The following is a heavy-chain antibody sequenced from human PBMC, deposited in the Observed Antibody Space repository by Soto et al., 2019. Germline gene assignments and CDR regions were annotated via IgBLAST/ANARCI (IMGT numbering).Heavy chain of an antibody. J-gene: IGHJ4*02. CDR1: GFTFSGYS. Sequence: GGSLSLSSAASGFTFSGYSANWVRQAPGKGLEWVSYISSGSKTIYYADSVKGRFTVSRDNARNSQYLQMNSLRDEDTAVYYCAREDILGARSFDYWGQGTLVTVSS. D-gene: IGHD1-26*01. CDR3: AREDILGARSFDY. V-gene: IGHV3-48*02. CDR2: ISSGSKTI.